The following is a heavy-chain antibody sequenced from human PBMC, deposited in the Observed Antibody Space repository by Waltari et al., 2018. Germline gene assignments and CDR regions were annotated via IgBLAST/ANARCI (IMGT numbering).Heavy chain of an antibody. CDR2: IIPIFGTA. CDR1: GRTLSSYA. J-gene: IGHJ5*02. CDR3: ASKSENALAYSSSSKGFDP. Sequence: QAQLVQSGAEVKKPGSSVKVSCKASGRTLSSYAVSWVRQAPGQGLEWMGGIIPIFGTANYAQKFQGRVTITADESTSTAYMELSSLRSEDTAVYYCASKSENALAYSSSSKGFDPWGQGTLVTVSS. D-gene: IGHD6-13*01. V-gene: IGHV1-69*12.